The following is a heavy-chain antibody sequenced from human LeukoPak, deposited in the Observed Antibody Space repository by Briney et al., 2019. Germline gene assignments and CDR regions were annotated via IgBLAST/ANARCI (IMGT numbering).Heavy chain of an antibody. CDR2: IKQDGSEK. Sequence: GGSLRLSCVASGFTFSSRDWMTWVRQAPGKGLEWVANIKQDGSEKNYVDSVKGRFTISRDNAKNSVDLQMNSLRVEDTAVYYCARGPENYGGKGIDYWGQGTLVTVSS. CDR3: ARGPENYGGKGIDY. D-gene: IGHD4-23*01. V-gene: IGHV3-7*01. J-gene: IGHJ4*02. CDR1: GFTFSSRDW.